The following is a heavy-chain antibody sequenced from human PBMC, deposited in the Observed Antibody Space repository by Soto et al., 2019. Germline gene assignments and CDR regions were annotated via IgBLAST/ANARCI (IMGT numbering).Heavy chain of an antibody. CDR3: AREYCDSPRCFLTDY. Sequence: QVQLVQSGAEVKKPGASVKVSCKASGYTFTSYGLSWVRQAPGQGLEWMGWINPYIGNTKDTQKLQGRVTMTTDTATSTAYMELRSLRSDDTAVYYCAREYCDSPRCFLTDYWGQGALVTVSS. CDR1: GYTFTSYG. J-gene: IGHJ4*02. CDR2: INPYIGNT. D-gene: IGHD2-2*01. V-gene: IGHV1-18*01.